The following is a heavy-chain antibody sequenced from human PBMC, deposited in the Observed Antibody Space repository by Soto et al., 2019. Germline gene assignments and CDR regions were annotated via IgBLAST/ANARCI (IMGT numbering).Heavy chain of an antibody. CDR1: GYTFINFD. Sequence: ASVKVSCKASGYTFINFDISWVRQAAGQGLEWLGWMNPGSGKTGYASKFQGRVAMTRDASTGTSHLELSSLTSDDTAVYYCARMASAGTLNWFDPWGQGTMVTVSS. D-gene: IGHD6-13*01. CDR3: ARMASAGTLNWFDP. CDR2: MNPGSGKT. J-gene: IGHJ5*02. V-gene: IGHV1-8*02.